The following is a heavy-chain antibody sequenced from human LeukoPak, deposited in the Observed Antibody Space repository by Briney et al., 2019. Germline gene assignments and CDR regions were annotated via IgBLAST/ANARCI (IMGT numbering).Heavy chain of an antibody. CDR3: ARGGPSYYYDSSAWFNY. Sequence: ASVKVSCKASGYTFTSYDINWVRQATGQGLEWMGWMNPNSGNTGYAQKFQGRVTMTRNTSISTAYMELSSLRSEDTAVYYCARGGPSYYYDSSAWFNYWGQGTLVTVSS. V-gene: IGHV1-8*01. J-gene: IGHJ4*02. CDR1: GYTFTSYD. CDR2: MNPNSGNT. D-gene: IGHD3-22*01.